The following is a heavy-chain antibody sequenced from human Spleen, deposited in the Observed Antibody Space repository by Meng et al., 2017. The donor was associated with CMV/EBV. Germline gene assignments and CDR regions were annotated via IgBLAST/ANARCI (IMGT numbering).Heavy chain of an antibody. D-gene: IGHD2-2*01. CDR2: IYYSGST. V-gene: IGHV4-59*01. J-gene: IGHJ6*02. CDR3: ARMTAALRYGMDV. CDR1: GGSISSYY. Sequence: SETLSLTCTVSGGSISSYYWSWIRQPPGKGLEWIGYIYYSGSTYYNPSLKSRVTISVDTSKTHFSLKLSSVTAADTAVYYCARMTAALRYGMDVWGPGTTVTVSS.